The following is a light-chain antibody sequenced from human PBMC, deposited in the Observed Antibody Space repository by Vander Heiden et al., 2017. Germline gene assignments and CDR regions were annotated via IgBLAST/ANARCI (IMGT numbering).Light chain of an antibody. J-gene: IGLJ3*02. Sequence: YVLTQSPSVSVAPGQTARITCGGDNIGSNSVHWYQQRPGQAPVLVVYDDSGRPSGIPERFSGSNSGNTATLTISRVEAGDEADYYCQVWDTSSDHEGVFGGGTKLTGL. CDR2: DDS. V-gene: IGLV3-21*02. CDR1: NIGSNS. CDR3: QVWDTSSDHEGV.